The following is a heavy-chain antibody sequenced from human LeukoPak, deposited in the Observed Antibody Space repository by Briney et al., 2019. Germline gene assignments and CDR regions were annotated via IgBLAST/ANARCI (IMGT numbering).Heavy chain of an antibody. V-gene: IGHV3-23*01. CDR2: ISGSGGST. CDR3: AKPLDTAMVWGIGIDY. D-gene: IGHD5-18*01. CDR1: GFTFSSYA. J-gene: IGHJ4*02. Sequence: GSLRLTCAASGFTFSSYAMSWVRQAPGKGLEWASAISGSGGSTYYADSVKGRFTISRDNSKNTLYLQMNSLRAEDTAIFYCAKPLDTAMVWGIGIDYWGQGTLVTVSS.